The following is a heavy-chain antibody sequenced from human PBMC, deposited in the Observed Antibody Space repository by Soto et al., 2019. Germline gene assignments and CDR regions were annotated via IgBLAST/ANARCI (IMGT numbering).Heavy chain of an antibody. CDR3: ARDRDAFDI. Sequence: QVQLVESGGGVVQPGRSLRLSCAASGFTFSSYAMHWVRQAPGKGLVWVAVISYDGSNKYYADSVKGRFTISRDNSKNTLYLQMNSLRAEDTAVYYCARDRDAFDIWGQGTMVTVSS. CDR1: GFTFSSYA. V-gene: IGHV3-30-3*01. J-gene: IGHJ3*02. CDR2: ISYDGSNK.